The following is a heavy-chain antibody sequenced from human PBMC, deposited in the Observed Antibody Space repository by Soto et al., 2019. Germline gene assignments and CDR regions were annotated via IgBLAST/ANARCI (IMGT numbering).Heavy chain of an antibody. CDR2: ISDSGATT. CDR3: AREDTGSGALDY. J-gene: IGHJ4*02. CDR1: GFSFRDFA. D-gene: IGHD6-19*01. V-gene: IGHV3-23*01. Sequence: EVQLLESGGGVVQPGGSLRLSCVASGFSFRDFAMSWVRQAPGKGLEWVVGISDSGATTYYADSVRGRFTISRDNSRNKLFLQVNYLRAEDTASYYCAREDTGSGALDYWGQGTLVTVSS.